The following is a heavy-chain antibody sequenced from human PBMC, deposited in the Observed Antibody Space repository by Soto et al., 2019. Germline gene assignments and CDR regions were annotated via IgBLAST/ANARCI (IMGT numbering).Heavy chain of an antibody. CDR2: ISGSGSST. V-gene: IGHV3-23*01. J-gene: IGHJ4*02. CDR3: AKGGWFGELLLGY. D-gene: IGHD3-10*01. Sequence: GGSLRLSCAASGFTFSSYAMSWVRQAPGKGLEWVSAISGSGSSTYYADSVKGRFTISRDNSKNTLYLQLNNLRAEDTAVYYCAKGGWFGELLLGYWGQGTLVTVSS. CDR1: GFTFSSYA.